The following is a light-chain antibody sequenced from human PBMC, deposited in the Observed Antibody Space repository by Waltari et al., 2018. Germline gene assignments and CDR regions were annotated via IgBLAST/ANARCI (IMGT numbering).Light chain of an antibody. CDR3: QQYNTWPPST. V-gene: IGKV3-15*01. Sequence: EIVMTQSPAALSVSPGERATPSYRASQSVSNNLAWYQHKPGQPPRLLISGASTRATGVPARFSGSGSGTEFTLTISSLQSEDSAIYFCQQYNTWPPSTFGQGTKLEIK. J-gene: IGKJ2*02. CDR1: QSVSNN. CDR2: GAS.